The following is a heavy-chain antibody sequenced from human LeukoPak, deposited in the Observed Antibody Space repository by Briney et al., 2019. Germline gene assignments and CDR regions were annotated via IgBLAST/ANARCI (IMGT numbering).Heavy chain of an antibody. CDR2: IYHSGST. D-gene: IGHD4-17*01. Sequence: SETLSLTCTVSGGSVSSGSYYWSWIRQPPGKGLEWIGYIYHSGSTNYNPSLKSRVTISVDTSKNQFSLKLSSVTAADTAVYYCAREPFTVTTVWFDPWGQGTLVTVSS. CDR3: AREPFTVTTVWFDP. J-gene: IGHJ5*02. CDR1: GGSVSSGSYY. V-gene: IGHV4-61*01.